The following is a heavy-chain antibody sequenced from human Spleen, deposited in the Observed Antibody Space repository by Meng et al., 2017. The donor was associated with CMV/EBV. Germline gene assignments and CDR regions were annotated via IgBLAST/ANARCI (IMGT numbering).Heavy chain of an antibody. D-gene: IGHD6-13*01. CDR2: INPNSGGT. J-gene: IGHJ4*02. CDR1: GYTFTGYY. V-gene: IGHV1-2*02. CDR3: ARPPSIAAAGSDDY. Sequence: KASGYTFTGYYMDWVRQAPGQGLEWMGWINPNSGGTNYAQKFQGRVTMTRDTSISTAYVELSRLRSDDTAVYYCARPPSIAAAGSDDYWGQGTLVTVSS.